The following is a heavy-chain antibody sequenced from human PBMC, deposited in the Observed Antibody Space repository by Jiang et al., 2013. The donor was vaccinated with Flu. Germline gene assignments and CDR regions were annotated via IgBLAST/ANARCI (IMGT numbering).Heavy chain of an antibody. CDR2: IYTSGST. CDR3: ARENIGYCSGGTCYKYPDF. CDR1: GGSISSGSYY. Sequence: GLVKPSQTLSLTCTVSGGSISSGSYYWSWIRQPAGKGLEWIGRIYTSGSTNYNPSLKSRVTISVDTSKNEFSLKLSSVTAADTAVYYCARENIGYCSGGTCYKYPDFWGQGTLVTVSS. J-gene: IGHJ4*02. D-gene: IGHD2-15*01. V-gene: IGHV4-61*02.